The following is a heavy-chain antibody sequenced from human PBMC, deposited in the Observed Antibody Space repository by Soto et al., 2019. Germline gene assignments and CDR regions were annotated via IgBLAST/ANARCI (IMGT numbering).Heavy chain of an antibody. Sequence: ASVKVSCKASGYTFTSYDINWVRQATGQGLEWMGWMNPNSGNTGYAQKFQGRVTMTRNTSISTAYMELSSLRSEDTAVYYCAGTVAGDYYFDYWGQGTQVTVSS. V-gene: IGHV1-8*01. D-gene: IGHD6-19*01. CDR3: AGTVAGDYYFDY. CDR1: GYTFTSYD. CDR2: MNPNSGNT. J-gene: IGHJ4*02.